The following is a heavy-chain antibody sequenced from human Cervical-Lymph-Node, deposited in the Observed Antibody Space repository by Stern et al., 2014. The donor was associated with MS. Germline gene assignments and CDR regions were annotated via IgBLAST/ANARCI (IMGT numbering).Heavy chain of an antibody. J-gene: IGHJ4*02. D-gene: IGHD6-13*01. CDR2: LSWNSGSI. Sequence: EVQLVESGGGLVQPGRSLRLSCAASGFTFDDYAMHWVRQAPGKGLEWVSGLSWNSGSIGYADSVKGRFTISRDNAKNSLYLQMNSLRAEDTALYYCAKGGVSSRLSYYFDYWGQGTLVTVSS. V-gene: IGHV3-9*01. CDR1: GFTFDDYA. CDR3: AKGGVSSRLSYYFDY.